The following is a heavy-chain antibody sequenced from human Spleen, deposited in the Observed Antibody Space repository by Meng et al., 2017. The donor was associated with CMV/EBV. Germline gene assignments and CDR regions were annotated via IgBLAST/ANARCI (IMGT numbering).Heavy chain of an antibody. D-gene: IGHD2-2*01. CDR2: VIPSLGIA. V-gene: IGHV1-69*10. CDR3: ASGLCSSTSCYLAH. J-gene: IGHJ4*02. Sequence: SVKVSCKASGGTAYTVTWVRQAPGQGLEWMGGVIPSLGIANYAQKFQGRVTITADKSTSTAYMELNSLRSDDTAVYFCASGLCSSTSCYLAHWGQGTLVTVSS. CDR1: GGTAYT.